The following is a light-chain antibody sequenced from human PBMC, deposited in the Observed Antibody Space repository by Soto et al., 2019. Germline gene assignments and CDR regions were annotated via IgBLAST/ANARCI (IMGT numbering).Light chain of an antibody. V-gene: IGLV7-43*01. CDR1: TGEVTSAYF. CDR3: LLYYGYPLGL. J-gene: IGLJ2*01. Sequence: QAVVTQESSLTVSPGETVTLTCASSTGEVTSAYFPSWFQQRPGQAPRPLIYSTTNRHSGTPARFSGSLLEGKAALTLSDVQPEDEAVYYCLLYYGYPLGLFGGGTKLTVL. CDR2: STT.